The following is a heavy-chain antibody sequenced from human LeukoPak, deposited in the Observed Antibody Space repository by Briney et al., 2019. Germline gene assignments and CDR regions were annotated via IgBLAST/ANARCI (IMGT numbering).Heavy chain of an antibody. D-gene: IGHD4-17*01. CDR1: GFTFSNAW. Sequence: GGSLRLSCAASGFTFSNAWMSWVRQAPGKGLEWVGRIKSETDGGTTDYAAPVKGRFTISRDDSKNTLYLQMNSLKTEDTAVYYCTTDPDGDYEYYYYSYMDVWGKGTTVTVSS. CDR3: TTDPDGDYEYYYYSYMDV. CDR2: IKSETDGGTT. V-gene: IGHV3-15*01. J-gene: IGHJ6*03.